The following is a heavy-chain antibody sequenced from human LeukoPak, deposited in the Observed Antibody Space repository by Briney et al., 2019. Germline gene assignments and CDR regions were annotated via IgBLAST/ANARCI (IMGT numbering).Heavy chain of an antibody. J-gene: IGHJ3*02. CDR3: ARRGGYGGKGAFDI. V-gene: IGHV4-59*12. D-gene: IGHD4-23*01. CDR1: GDSITDYY. CDR2: IYHSGNT. Sequence: SETLSLTCNVSGDSITDYYWSWIRQPPGKGLEWIGFIYHSGNTNYNPSLKSRVTISVDTSKNQFSLKLSSVTAADTAVYYCARRGGYGGKGAFDIWGQGTMVTVSS.